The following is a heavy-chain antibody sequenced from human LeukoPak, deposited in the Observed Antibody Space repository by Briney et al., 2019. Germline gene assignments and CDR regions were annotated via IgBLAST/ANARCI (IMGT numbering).Heavy chain of an antibody. D-gene: IGHD2-15*01. J-gene: IGHJ4*02. V-gene: IGHV4-59*01. CDR3: ARGVAGSFDY. Sequence: RPSETLSLTCTVSGGSISSYYWSWIRQPPGKGLEWIGYIYYSGSTNYNPSLKGRVTISVDTSKNQFSLKLSSVTAADTAVYYCARGVAGSFDYWGQGTLVTVSS. CDR2: IYYSGST. CDR1: GGSISSYY.